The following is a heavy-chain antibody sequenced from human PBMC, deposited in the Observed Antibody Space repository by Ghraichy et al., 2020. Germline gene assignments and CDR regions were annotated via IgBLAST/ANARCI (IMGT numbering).Heavy chain of an antibody. CDR3: ARTTVTTISGYFDL. J-gene: IGHJ2*01. CDR2: IYYSGST. CDR1: GGSISSYY. V-gene: IGHV4-59*01. Sequence: ESLNISCTVSGGSISSYYWSWIRQPPGKGLEWIGYIYYSGSTNYNPSLKSRVTTSVDTSKNQFSLKLSSVTAADTAVYYCARTTVTTISGYFDLWGRGTLVTVSS. D-gene: IGHD4-11*01.